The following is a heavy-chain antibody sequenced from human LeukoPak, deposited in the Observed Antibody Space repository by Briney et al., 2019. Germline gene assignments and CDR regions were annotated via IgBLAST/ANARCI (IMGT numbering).Heavy chain of an antibody. Sequence: ASVKVSCKASGYTFSNYHMHWVRQAPGQGLEWMGIINPSGGSTNYAQKFQGRVTITADESTSTAYMELSSLRSEDTAVYYCARGVTMVRGAPTYYYYYMDVWGKGTTVTISS. J-gene: IGHJ6*03. D-gene: IGHD3-10*01. CDR1: GYTFSNYH. V-gene: IGHV1-46*01. CDR3: ARGVTMVRGAPTYYYYYMDV. CDR2: INPSGGST.